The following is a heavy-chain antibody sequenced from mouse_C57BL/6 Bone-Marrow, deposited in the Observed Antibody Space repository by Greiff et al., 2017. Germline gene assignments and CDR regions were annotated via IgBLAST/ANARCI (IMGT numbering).Heavy chain of an antibody. Sequence: EVQVVESGGDLVKPGGSLKLSCAASGFTFSSYGLSWVRQTPDTRLEWVATISSGGSYTYYPDSVKGRFTISRDNAKNTLYLQMSSLKSEDTAMYYCARHRDYYGSSPWFAYWGQGTLVTVSA. V-gene: IGHV5-6*01. J-gene: IGHJ3*01. CDR3: ARHRDYYGSSPWFAY. CDR1: GFTFSSYG. CDR2: ISSGGSYT. D-gene: IGHD1-1*01.